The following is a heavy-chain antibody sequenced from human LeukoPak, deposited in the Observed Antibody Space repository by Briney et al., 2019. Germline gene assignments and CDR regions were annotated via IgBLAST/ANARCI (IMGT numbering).Heavy chain of an antibody. CDR2: ISYDGSNK. J-gene: IGHJ4*02. Sequence: PGRSLRLSCAASGFTFSSYAMHWVRQAPGKGLEWVAVISYDGSNKYYADSVKGRFTISRDNPKNTLYLQMNSLRAEDTAVYYCARDRSIAAGGAFDYWGQGTLVTVSS. CDR3: ARDRSIAAGGAFDY. V-gene: IGHV3-30*04. CDR1: GFTFSSYA. D-gene: IGHD6-13*01.